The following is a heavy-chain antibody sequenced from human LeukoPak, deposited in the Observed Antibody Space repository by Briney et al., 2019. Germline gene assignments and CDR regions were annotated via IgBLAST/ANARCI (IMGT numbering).Heavy chain of an antibody. CDR1: GFTFDDYA. Sequence: SGRSLRLSCAASGFTFDDYAMHWVRQAPGKGLEWVSGISWNSGSIGYADSVKGRFTISRDNAKNSLYLQMNSLRAEDTAVYYCARVGSSSSLGFDYWGQGTLATVSS. D-gene: IGHD6-6*01. CDR2: ISWNSGSI. CDR3: ARVGSSSSLGFDY. V-gene: IGHV3-9*01. J-gene: IGHJ4*02.